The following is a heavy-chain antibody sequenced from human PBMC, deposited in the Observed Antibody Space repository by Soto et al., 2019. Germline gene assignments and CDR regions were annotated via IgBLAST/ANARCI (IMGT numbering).Heavy chain of an antibody. CDR1: GYSFISYW. D-gene: IGHD2-2*03. CDR2: FYPGDSTS. CDR3: ARIIGYCRNNDCSWTFDI. V-gene: IGHV5-51*01. J-gene: IGHJ3*02. Sequence: GESLKISCNTSGYSFISYWVAWVRQKPGKGLEWMGTFYPGDSTSTYSPSFQGQVTISVDKSISTAYLHLSSLKASDTAMYYCARIIGYCRNNDCSWTFDIWGQGTKVTVSS.